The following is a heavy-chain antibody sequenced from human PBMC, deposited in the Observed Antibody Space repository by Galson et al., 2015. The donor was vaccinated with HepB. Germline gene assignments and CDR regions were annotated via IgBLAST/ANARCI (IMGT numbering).Heavy chain of an antibody. V-gene: IGHV3-48*02. D-gene: IGHD6-19*01. CDR3: AGSGIAVAGPDYYYYMDV. CDR1: GFTFSSYS. Sequence: SLRLSCAASGFTFSSYSMNWVRQAPGGVLEWVSYISSSSRPISYADSVKGRFTISIDNAKNSLYLQMNSLRDEDTAVHYCAGSGIAVAGPDYYYYMDVWGKGTTVTVSS. J-gene: IGHJ6*03. CDR2: ISSSSRPI.